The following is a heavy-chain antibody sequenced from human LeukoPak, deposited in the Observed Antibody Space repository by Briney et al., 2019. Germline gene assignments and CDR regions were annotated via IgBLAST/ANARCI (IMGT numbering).Heavy chain of an antibody. CDR1: GYTFTGYY. D-gene: IGHD6-19*01. J-gene: IGHJ4*02. Sequence: ASVKVSCKASGYTFTGYYIHWVRLAPGQGLEWMGWLNPNSGGSNYAQKFQGRVTMTRDTSISTAYMELSRLSSDDTAVYYCARRRAVSGTNYFDAGGEGRLVTVSA. V-gene: IGHV1-2*02. CDR3: ARRRAVSGTNYFDA. CDR2: LNPNSGGS.